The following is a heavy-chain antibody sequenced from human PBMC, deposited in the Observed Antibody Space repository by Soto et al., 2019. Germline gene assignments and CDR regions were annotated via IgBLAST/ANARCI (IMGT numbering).Heavy chain of an antibody. CDR3: ARRTIRYYFDY. CDR1: GFTFSDYY. Sequence: QVQLVESGGGLVKPGGSLRLSCAASGFTFSDYYMSWIRQAPGKGLEWVSYISSSSSYRNYADSVKGRFTISRDNAKNSLYGQMNSLSAAETAVHNCARRTIRYYFDYWGQGTLVTVSS. V-gene: IGHV3-11*05. J-gene: IGHJ4*02. D-gene: IGHD3-10*01. CDR2: ISSSSSYR.